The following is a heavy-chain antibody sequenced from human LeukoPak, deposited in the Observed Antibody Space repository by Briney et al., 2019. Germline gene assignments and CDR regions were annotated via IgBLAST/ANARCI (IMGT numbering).Heavy chain of an antibody. CDR1: GYTFTSYD. Sequence: ASVKVSCKASGYTFTSYDINWVRQATGQGLEWMGWMNPNSGNTGYAQKFQGRVTITRNTSISTAYMELSSLRPEDTAVYYCARDRGAYYDFWSGYYSPGWFDPWGQGTLVTVSS. J-gene: IGHJ5*02. D-gene: IGHD3-3*01. CDR3: ARDRGAYYDFWSGYYSPGWFDP. V-gene: IGHV1-8*03. CDR2: MNPNSGNT.